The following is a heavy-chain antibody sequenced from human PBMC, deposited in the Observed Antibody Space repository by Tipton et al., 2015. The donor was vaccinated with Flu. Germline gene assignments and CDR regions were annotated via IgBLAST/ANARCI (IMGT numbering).Heavy chain of an antibody. V-gene: IGHV1-69*01. D-gene: IGHD6-25*01. J-gene: IGHJ6*03. Sequence: QSGAEVKKPGSSVKVSCKASGGTFNTYTISWVRQAPGQGPEWMGGINPVFGAPNYAQKFQGRVTMTADESTTTVYMELSSLRSDDTAVYYCARQIYTSGELDYDYYYMDVWGKGTTVTVSS. CDR3: ARQIYTSGELDYDYYYMDV. CDR2: INPVFGAP. CDR1: GGTFNTYT.